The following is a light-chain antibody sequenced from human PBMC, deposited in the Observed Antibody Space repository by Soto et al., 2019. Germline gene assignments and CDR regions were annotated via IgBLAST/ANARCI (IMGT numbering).Light chain of an antibody. V-gene: IGKV1-33*01. J-gene: IGKJ1*01. CDR3: QQYSSYPWT. CDR2: DAS. Sequence: DIQMTQSPSSLSASVGDRVTITCQASQDISNYLNWYQQKPGKAPKLLIYDASTLQSGVSSRFSGSGSGTDFTLTISSLQSEDFATYYCQQYSSYPWTFGQGTKVEV. CDR1: QDISNY.